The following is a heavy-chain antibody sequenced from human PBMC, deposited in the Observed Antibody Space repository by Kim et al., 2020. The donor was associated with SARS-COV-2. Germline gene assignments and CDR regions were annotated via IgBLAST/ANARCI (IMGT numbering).Heavy chain of an antibody. CDR3: ARVIAVAGSPLTRGIDFDY. CDR1: GGTFSSYA. Sequence: SVKVSCKASGGTFSSYAISWVRQAPGQGLEWMGRIIPILGIANYAQKFQGRVTITADKSTSTAYMELSSLRSEDTAVYYCARVIAVAGSPLTRGIDFDYWGQGTLVTVSS. J-gene: IGHJ4*02. CDR2: IIPILGIA. D-gene: IGHD6-19*01. V-gene: IGHV1-69*04.